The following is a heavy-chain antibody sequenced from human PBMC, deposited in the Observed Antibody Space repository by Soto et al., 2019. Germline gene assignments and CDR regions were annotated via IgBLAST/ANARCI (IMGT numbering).Heavy chain of an antibody. Sequence: SETLSLTCTVSGGSISSYYWSWIRQPPGKGLEWIGYIYYSGSTNYNPSLKSRVTISVDTSKNQFSLKLSSVTAADTAVYYCARHDVVVVPAAMPDNYYYYYYMDVWGKGTTVTVSS. CDR2: IYYSGST. CDR3: ARHDVVVVPAAMPDNYYYYYYMDV. J-gene: IGHJ6*03. V-gene: IGHV4-59*08. CDR1: GGSISSYY. D-gene: IGHD2-2*01.